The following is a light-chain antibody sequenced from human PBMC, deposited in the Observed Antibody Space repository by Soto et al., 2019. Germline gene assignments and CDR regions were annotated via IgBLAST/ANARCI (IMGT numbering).Light chain of an antibody. Sequence: DIQMTQSPSSLSASVGDRVTITCRVSQGTRNDLGRYQEKPGKAPKRLIYAASSLQRGVPSRFSGRGSGTEFTTTISSLQPEDFATYYSLQYNSYPPTFGQGTKVEIK. CDR2: AAS. J-gene: IGKJ1*01. CDR3: LQYNSYPPT. V-gene: IGKV1-17*01. CDR1: QGTRND.